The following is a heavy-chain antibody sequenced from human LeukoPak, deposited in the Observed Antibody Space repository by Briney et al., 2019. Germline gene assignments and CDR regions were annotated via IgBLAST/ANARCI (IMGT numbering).Heavy chain of an antibody. D-gene: IGHD5-12*01. CDR1: GGSISSYY. Sequence: SETLSLTCTVPGGSISSYYWSWIRQPPGKGLEWIGYIYYSGSTNYNPSLKSRVTISVDTSKNQFSLKLSSVTAADTAVYYCAGGIVATICDYWGQGTLVTVSS. V-gene: IGHV4-59*01. J-gene: IGHJ4*02. CDR3: AGGIVATICDY. CDR2: IYYSGST.